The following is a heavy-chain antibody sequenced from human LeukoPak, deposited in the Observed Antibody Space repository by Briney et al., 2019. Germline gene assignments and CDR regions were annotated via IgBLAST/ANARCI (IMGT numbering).Heavy chain of an antibody. J-gene: IGHJ4*02. CDR1: GFTFSHYS. Sequence: PGGSLRLSCVASGFTFSHYSMNWVRQAPGKGLEWVSSIRFTGSYIYYADSVKGRFTISRDDAKNTLYLQMSSLRPEDTAVYYCVKDRWVDHWGQGTLVTVSS. V-gene: IGHV3-21*01. CDR3: VKDRWVDH. CDR2: IRFTGSYI. D-gene: IGHD6-13*01.